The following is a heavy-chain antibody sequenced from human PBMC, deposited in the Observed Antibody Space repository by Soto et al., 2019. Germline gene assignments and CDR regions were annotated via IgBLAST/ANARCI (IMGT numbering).Heavy chain of an antibody. V-gene: IGHV3-74*01. Sequence: GGSLRLSCAASGFIFSDYWMHWVRQAPGKGLVWVSRINSDGTSSKYADSVKGRFTISRDNAKRTLFLQMNSLRAEDTGVYYCATAQYYEISDFWGQGTLVTSPQ. J-gene: IGHJ4*02. CDR3: ATAQYYEISDF. D-gene: IGHD3-22*01. CDR2: INSDGTSS. CDR1: GFIFSDYW.